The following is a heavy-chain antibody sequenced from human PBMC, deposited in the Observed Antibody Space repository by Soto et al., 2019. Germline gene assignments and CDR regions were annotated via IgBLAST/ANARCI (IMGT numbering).Heavy chain of an antibody. Sequence: GGSLRLSCVASGFPFSSYSLVWVRQAPGKGLEWVSYIFATSTTIYYADSVKGRFTVSRDNAQNSLFLLMNSLRAEDTAVYYCARAPYYDFSYDYGMDVWGQGTTVTVSS. V-gene: IGHV3-48*04. CDR1: GFPFSSYS. CDR3: ARAPYYDFSYDYGMDV. J-gene: IGHJ6*02. D-gene: IGHD3-3*01. CDR2: IFATSTTI.